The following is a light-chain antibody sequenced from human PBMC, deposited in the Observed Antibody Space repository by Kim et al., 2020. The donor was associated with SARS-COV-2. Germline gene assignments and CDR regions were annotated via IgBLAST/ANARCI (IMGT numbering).Light chain of an antibody. CDR3: QAWDSSTVV. CDR2: QDT. CDR1: KLGEKY. V-gene: IGLV3-1*01. Sequence: SVSPGQRASITCSGDKLGEKYVSLYQQKPCQSPDLVIYQDTKRPSGIPERFPVSNSANTVTLTISGTQAMDEADYHCQAWDSSTVVFGGGTQLTVL. J-gene: IGLJ2*01.